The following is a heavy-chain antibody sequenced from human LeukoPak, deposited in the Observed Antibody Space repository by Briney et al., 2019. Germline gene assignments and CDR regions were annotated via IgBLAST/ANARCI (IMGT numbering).Heavy chain of an antibody. Sequence: ASVKVSCKASGYTFTSYYMHWVRQAPGQGLEWMGIINPSGGSTSYAQKFQGRVTMTRDTSTSTVYMELSSLGSEDTAVYYCARPVCSGGSCYDDAFDIWGQGTMVTVSS. CDR3: ARPVCSGGSCYDDAFDI. J-gene: IGHJ3*02. D-gene: IGHD2-15*01. CDR2: INPSGGST. CDR1: GYTFTSYY. V-gene: IGHV1-46*01.